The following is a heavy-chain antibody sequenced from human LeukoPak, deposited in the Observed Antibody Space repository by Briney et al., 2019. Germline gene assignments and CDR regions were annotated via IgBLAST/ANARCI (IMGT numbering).Heavy chain of an antibody. Sequence: ASVYVTCNASGYTFTSYNMHWVRHAPAQGLEWMGIINPSGGSTSYAQKFQGRVTITRDTSISTAYMELSRLRSDDTTVYSCARGVTARGFYYYMDIWGRGTTVTISS. CDR1: GYTFTSYN. V-gene: IGHV1-46*01. D-gene: IGHD2-21*02. J-gene: IGHJ6*03. CDR3: ARGVTARGFYYYMDI. CDR2: INPSGGST.